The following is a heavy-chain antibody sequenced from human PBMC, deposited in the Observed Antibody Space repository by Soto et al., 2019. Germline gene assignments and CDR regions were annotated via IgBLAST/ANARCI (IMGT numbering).Heavy chain of an antibody. D-gene: IGHD4-17*01. Sequence: QVQLEESGGGVVQPGRSLRLSCEASGFTFNTYSMHWVRQPPGKGLEWLAAIWYDGTQKYNADSVKGRFIISRDNSKKTLYLEMNSLRAGDTAVYYCARAGGTTVTGLWHFDSWGQGTLVTVSS. CDR1: GFTFNTYS. J-gene: IGHJ4*02. CDR3: ARAGGTTVTGLWHFDS. CDR2: IWYDGTQK. V-gene: IGHV3-33*01.